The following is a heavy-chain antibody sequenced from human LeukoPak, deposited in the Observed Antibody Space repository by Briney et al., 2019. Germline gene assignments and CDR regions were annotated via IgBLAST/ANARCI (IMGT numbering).Heavy chain of an antibody. J-gene: IGHJ5*02. D-gene: IGHD1-1*01. CDR3: ARSWNILGDINWFDP. CDR2: IYYGGST. CDR1: GGSMRSYN. V-gene: IGHV4-59*01. Sequence: SETLSPTCTVSGGSMRSYNYNWIRQPPGKGLEWIGNIYYGGSTNYNPSLKSRVTISIDTSKSQFSLKLSSVTAADTAMYYCARSWNILGDINWFDPWGQGTLVTVSS.